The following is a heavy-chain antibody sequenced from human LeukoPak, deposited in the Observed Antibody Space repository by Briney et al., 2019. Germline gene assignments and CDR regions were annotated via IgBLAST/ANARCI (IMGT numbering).Heavy chain of an antibody. CDR3: ARAHLIAAAGSNWFDP. CDR1: GYTFTAFY. J-gene: IGHJ5*02. CDR2: INPNSGAT. Sequence: GSVKVSCKASGYTFTAFYMHWVRQAPGQGLEWMGWINPNSGATNYAQKFQGRVTMTRDTSISTAYMELSRLRSDDTAVYYCARAHLIAAAGSNWFDPSGQGTLVTVTS. D-gene: IGHD6-13*01. V-gene: IGHV1-2*02.